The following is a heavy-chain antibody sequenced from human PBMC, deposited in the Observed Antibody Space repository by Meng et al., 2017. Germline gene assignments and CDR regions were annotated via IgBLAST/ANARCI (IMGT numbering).Heavy chain of an antibody. D-gene: IGHD4-23*01. Sequence: GSLRLSCTVSGGPVSSGSYYWSWIRQPPGKGLEWIGYIYYSGSTNYNPSLKSRVTISVDTSKNQFSLKLSSVTAADTAVYYCARGVLLFYGSMSQYYYGMDVWGQGTTVTVSS. CDR1: GGPVSSGSYY. CDR2: IYYSGST. V-gene: IGHV4-61*01. CDR3: ARGVLLFYGSMSQYYYGMDV. J-gene: IGHJ6*02.